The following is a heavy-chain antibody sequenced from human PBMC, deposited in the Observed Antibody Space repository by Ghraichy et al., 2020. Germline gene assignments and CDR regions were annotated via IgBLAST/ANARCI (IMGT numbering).Heavy chain of an antibody. CDR1: GESLSGHF. J-gene: IGHJ4*02. Sequence: SCAVFGESLSGHFWSWIRQPPGKGLEWIGEINNRGGTTYNPSLKSRVSFSVDTSNNQVSLSLQSVTAADTSVYFCARGPTFYGGHLDYWGQGTPVTVSS. CDR2: INNRGGT. D-gene: IGHD4-23*01. V-gene: IGHV4-34*01. CDR3: ARGPTFYGGHLDY.